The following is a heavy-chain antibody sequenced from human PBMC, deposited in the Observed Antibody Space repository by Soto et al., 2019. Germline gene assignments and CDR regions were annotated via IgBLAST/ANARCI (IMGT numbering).Heavy chain of an antibody. D-gene: IGHD4-4*01. CDR3: VHTGYSDDPLAS. Sequence: QITLKESGPALVKPTQTLTLTCTFSGFSLTTYGVGVGWIRQPPGKALEWLALIFWNDGERYSPSLKSKLTNPKHTSKRQVVFTMTNMDPVDTATYFCVHTGYSDDPLASWGRGNLVTVS. CDR2: IFWNDGE. J-gene: IGHJ4*02. V-gene: IGHV2-5*01. CDR1: GFSLTTYGVG.